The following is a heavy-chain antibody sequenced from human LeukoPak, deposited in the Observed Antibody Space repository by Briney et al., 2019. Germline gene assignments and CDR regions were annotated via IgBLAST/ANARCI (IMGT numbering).Heavy chain of an antibody. V-gene: IGHV4-34*01. Sequence: SETLSLTCAVYGGSFSGYYWSWIRQPPGKGLEWIGEINHSGSTNYNPSLKSRVTISVDTSKNQFSLKLSSVTAADTAVYYCASRRMIVAKTVDDAFDIWGQGTMVTVSS. CDR2: INHSGST. CDR3: ASRRMIVAKTVDDAFDI. CDR1: GGSFSGYY. J-gene: IGHJ3*02. D-gene: IGHD3-22*01.